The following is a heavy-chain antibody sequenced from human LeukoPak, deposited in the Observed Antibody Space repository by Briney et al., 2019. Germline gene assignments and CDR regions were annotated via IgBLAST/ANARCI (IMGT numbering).Heavy chain of an antibody. CDR1: GFTFSSYA. CDR3: ARDALYGWELLRIALDAFDI. Sequence: GGSLRLSCAASGFTFSSYAMHWVRQAPGKGLEWVAVISYDGSNKYYADSVKGRFTISRDNSKNTLYLQMNSLGAEDTAVYYCARDALYGWELLRIALDAFDIWGQGTMVTVSS. CDR2: ISYDGSNK. D-gene: IGHD1-26*01. V-gene: IGHV3-30-3*01. J-gene: IGHJ3*02.